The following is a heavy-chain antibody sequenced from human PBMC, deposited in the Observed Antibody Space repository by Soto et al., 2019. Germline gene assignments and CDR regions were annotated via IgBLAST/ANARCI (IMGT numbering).Heavy chain of an antibody. D-gene: IGHD3-9*01. J-gene: IGHJ6*02. CDR2: VDPNSGDT. CDR3: ARSGYFDWSTISYYYGLDV. Sequence: ASVKVSCKASGYTFTDYYIHWVRQAPGQGLEWMGWVDPNSGDTNYPQDFQGWVTMTRDTSISTAYMGLTRLRSDDTAVYFCARSGYFDWSTISYYYGLDVWG. CDR1: GYTFTDYY. V-gene: IGHV1-2*04.